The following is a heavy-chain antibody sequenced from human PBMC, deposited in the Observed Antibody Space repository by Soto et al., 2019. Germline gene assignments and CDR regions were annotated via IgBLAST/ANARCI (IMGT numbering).Heavy chain of an antibody. D-gene: IGHD3-16*02. CDR1: GYSFTSYW. Sequence: GESLKISCKGSGYSFTSYWISWVRQMPGKGLEWMGRIDPSDSYTNYSPSFQGHVTISADKSISTAYLQWSSLKASDTAMYYCAWDRYLRELPDNYYYYGMDVWGQGTTVTVSS. J-gene: IGHJ6*02. CDR2: IDPSDSYT. CDR3: AWDRYLRELPDNYYYYGMDV. V-gene: IGHV5-10-1*01.